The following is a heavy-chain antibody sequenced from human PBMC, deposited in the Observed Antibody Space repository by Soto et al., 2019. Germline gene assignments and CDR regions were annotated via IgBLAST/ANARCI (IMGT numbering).Heavy chain of an antibody. CDR3: ARDLSDYYAYYFDY. Sequence: ASVKVSCKASGYTFTSYGISWVRQAPGQGLEWMGWISAYNGNTNYAQKLQGRVTMTTDTSTSTAYMELRSLRSDDTAVYYRARDLSDYYAYYFDYWGQGTLVTVSS. V-gene: IGHV1-18*01. D-gene: IGHD3-10*01. J-gene: IGHJ4*02. CDR2: ISAYNGNT. CDR1: GYTFTSYG.